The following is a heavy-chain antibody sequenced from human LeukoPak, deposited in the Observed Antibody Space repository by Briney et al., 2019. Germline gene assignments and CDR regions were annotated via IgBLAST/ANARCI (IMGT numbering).Heavy chain of an antibody. CDR3: ASSSPFSSPHAFDI. CDR1: GGSISSYY. J-gene: IGHJ3*02. V-gene: IGHV4-59*01. Sequence: PSETLSLTCTVSGGSISSYYWSWIRQPPGKGLEWIGYIYYSGSTNYNPSLKSRVTISVDTSKNQFSLKLSSVTAADTAVYHCASSSPFSSPHAFDIWGQGTMVTVSS. D-gene: IGHD6-13*01. CDR2: IYYSGST.